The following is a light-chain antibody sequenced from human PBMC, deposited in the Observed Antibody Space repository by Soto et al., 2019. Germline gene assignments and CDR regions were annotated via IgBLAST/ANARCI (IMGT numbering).Light chain of an antibody. J-gene: IGKJ4*01. Sequence: DLQMTQSPSSVSASVGDRATITCRASQGISNWLAWYQQQPGKAPKLLIYGASSLQSGVPSRFSGGGSGTHFTLIISSLQPEDFATYYCQQTNTFLPLTFGGGTKVEI. V-gene: IGKV1-12*01. CDR1: QGISNW. CDR3: QQTNTFLPLT. CDR2: GAS.